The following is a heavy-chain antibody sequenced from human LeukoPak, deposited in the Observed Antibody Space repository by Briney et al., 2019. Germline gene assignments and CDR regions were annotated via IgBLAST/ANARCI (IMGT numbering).Heavy chain of an antibody. Sequence: GRSLRLSCAASGFTFSSYGMHWVRQAPGKGLEWVAVISYDGSNKYCADSVKGRFTISRDNSKNTLYLQMNSLRAEDTAVYYCAKESGGGYDFWSGYYSDAAYWGQGTLVTVSS. D-gene: IGHD3-3*01. CDR2: ISYDGSNK. V-gene: IGHV3-30*18. J-gene: IGHJ4*02. CDR3: AKESGGGYDFWSGYYSDAAY. CDR1: GFTFSSYG.